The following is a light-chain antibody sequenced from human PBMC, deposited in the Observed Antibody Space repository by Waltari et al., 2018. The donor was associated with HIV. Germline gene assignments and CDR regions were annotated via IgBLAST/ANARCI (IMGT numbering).Light chain of an antibody. CDR2: RDN. Sequence: QSVLTQPPSASGTPGQRVSISCSGSDSNIGRNYVYWYQQVAGTAPKLLIYRDNQRPSGVSDRFSGSKSGSSASLAISGLRSEDEAAYFCAVWDDSLTGVIFGGKTKLTVL. J-gene: IGLJ2*01. V-gene: IGLV1-47*01. CDR1: DSNIGRNY. CDR3: AVWDDSLTGVI.